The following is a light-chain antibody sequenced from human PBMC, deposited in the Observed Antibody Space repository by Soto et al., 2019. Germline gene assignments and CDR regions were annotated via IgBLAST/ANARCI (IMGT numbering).Light chain of an antibody. CDR2: AAS. CDR3: QQYYSYPLT. Sequence: AIRMTQSPSSFSASTGDRVTITCRASQGISSYLAWYQQKPWKAPKLLIYAASTLQSGVPSRFTGSGSGTDFTLTISCLQSEDFATYYCQQYYSYPLTFGPGPKVDIK. V-gene: IGKV1-8*01. J-gene: IGKJ3*01. CDR1: QGISSY.